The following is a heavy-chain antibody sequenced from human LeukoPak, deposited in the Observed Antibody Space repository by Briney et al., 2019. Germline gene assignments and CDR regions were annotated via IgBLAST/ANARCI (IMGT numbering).Heavy chain of an antibody. Sequence: GGSLRLSCAASGFTFSDYYMSWIRQAPGKGLEWVSYISSSGSTIYYADSVKGRFTISRDNAKNSLYLQMNSLRAEDTAVYYCARRIAATDYYYYYMDVWGKGTTVTVSS. J-gene: IGHJ6*03. V-gene: IGHV3-11*04. CDR3: ARRIAATDYYYYYMDV. D-gene: IGHD6-6*01. CDR1: GFTFSDYY. CDR2: ISSSGSTI.